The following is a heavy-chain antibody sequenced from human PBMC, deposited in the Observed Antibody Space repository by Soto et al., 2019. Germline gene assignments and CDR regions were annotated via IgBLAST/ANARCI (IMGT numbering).Heavy chain of an antibody. V-gene: IGHV1-18*01. J-gene: IGHJ3*02. CDR2: ISGYNGDT. CDR3: ARGVGYNYAAFDI. D-gene: IGHD5-12*01. Sequence: ASVKVSFKASGYTFTRYGISWVRQAPGQGLEWMGWISGYNGDTNYAQKFQGRVTITADKSTSTAYMELNSLRSEDTAVYYCARGVGYNYAAFDIWGQGTMVTVSS. CDR1: GYTFTRYG.